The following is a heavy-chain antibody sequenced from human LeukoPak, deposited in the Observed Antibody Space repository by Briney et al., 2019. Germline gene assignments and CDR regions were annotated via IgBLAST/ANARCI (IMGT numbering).Heavy chain of an antibody. J-gene: IGHJ1*01. V-gene: IGHV3-33*01. CDR1: GFTFSSYG. Sequence: GGSLRLSCAASGFTFSSYGMHWVRQAPGKGLEWVAVIWYDGSNKYYADSVKGRFTISRDNSKNTLYLQMNSLRAEDTAVYYCARDASRGIAVAGYLGYFQHWGQGTLVTVSS. CDR3: ARDASRGIAVAGYLGYFQH. CDR2: IWYDGSNK. D-gene: IGHD6-19*01.